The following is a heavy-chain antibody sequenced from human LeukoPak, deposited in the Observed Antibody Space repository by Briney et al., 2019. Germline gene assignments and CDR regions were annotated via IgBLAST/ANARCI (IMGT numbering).Heavy chain of an antibody. CDR3: AKDRSYINDVGHGDFDY. V-gene: IGHV3-23*01. CDR1: GLFFHHYA. Sequence: GGSVTLSHLPCGLFFHHYAMRRVRQAAGPGEEGVSDIGGSDGSRYYEDCVKGRYTISRDNSKNTVDLQMNSQRAEDTAVYYCAKDRSYINDVGHGDFDYWCQGTLVTVSS. CDR2: IGGSDGSR. D-gene: IGHD2-8*01. J-gene: IGHJ4*02.